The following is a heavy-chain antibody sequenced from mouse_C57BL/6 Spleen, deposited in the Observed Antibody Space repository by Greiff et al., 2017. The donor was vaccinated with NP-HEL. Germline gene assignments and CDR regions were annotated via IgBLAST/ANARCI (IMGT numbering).Heavy chain of an antibody. CDR1: GYAFTNYL. V-gene: IGHV1-54*01. D-gene: IGHD1-1*01. CDR2: INPGSGGT. Sequence: VKLQESGAELVRPGTSVKVSCKASGYAFTNYLIEWVKQRPGQGLEWIGVINPGSGGTNYNEKFKGKATLTADKSSSTAYMQLSSLTSEDSAVYFCARSGGSSHWYFDVWGTGTTVTVSS. J-gene: IGHJ1*03. CDR3: ARSGGSSHWYFDV.